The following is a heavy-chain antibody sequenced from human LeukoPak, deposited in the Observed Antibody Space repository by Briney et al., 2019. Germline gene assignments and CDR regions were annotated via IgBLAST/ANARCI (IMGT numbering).Heavy chain of an antibody. V-gene: IGHV5-10-1*04. CDR1: GYSFTSYW. CDR3: ARHQIVGATRSPFDY. D-gene: IGHD1-26*01. J-gene: IGHJ4*02. Sequence: PGESLKISCKGSGYSFTSYWISWVRQMPGKGLEWMGRIDPTNSDSNYSPSFQGQVTISADKSINTAYLQWSSLKTSDTAMYYCARHQIVGATRSPFDYWGQGTLVTVSS. CDR2: IDPTNSDS.